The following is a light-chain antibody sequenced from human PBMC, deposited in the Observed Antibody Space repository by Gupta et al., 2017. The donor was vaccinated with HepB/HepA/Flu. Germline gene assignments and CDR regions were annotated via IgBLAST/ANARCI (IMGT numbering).Light chain of an antibody. Sequence: HSALTQPPPMSAAPGQKIIPSCAGTSSNLGNNVVSWYQQLPEAAPKLLSYDNNKRPSVISSRFSGSKSGTSATLDIAGLQTGDEADYFCATWDHSLRSFVFGTGTTVTVL. CDR3: ATWDHSLRSFV. V-gene: IGLV1-51*01. CDR1: SSNLGNNV. J-gene: IGLJ1*01. CDR2: DNN.